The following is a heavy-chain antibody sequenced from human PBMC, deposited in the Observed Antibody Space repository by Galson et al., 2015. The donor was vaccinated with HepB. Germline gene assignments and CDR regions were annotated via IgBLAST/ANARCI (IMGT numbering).Heavy chain of an antibody. CDR1: GFTFSSYR. D-gene: IGHD1-26*01. J-gene: IGHJ6*02. CDR3: ARDVLGRWEVFRYNYYGSDV. V-gene: IGHV3-7*03. CDR2: LKRDGSEK. Sequence: SLRLSCAASGFTFSSYRMSWVRQAPGKGLEWVANLKRDGSEKHYVDSVKGRFTISRDNIENSLYLQMNSLRAEDTAVYHCARDVLGRWEVFRYNYYGSDVWGQGTTVTVSS.